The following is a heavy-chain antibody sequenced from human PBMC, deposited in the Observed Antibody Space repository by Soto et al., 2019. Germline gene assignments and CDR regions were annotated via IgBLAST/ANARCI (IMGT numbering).Heavy chain of an antibody. V-gene: IGHV4-4*07. CDR3: ARDRIQLWLRSYYYYGMDV. Sequence: QVQLQESGPGLVKPSETLSLTCTVSGGSISSYYWSWIRQPAGKGLEWIGRIYISGSTNYNPSLKSRVTMSVDTSKYQSSLKLSSVTAADTAVYYCARDRIQLWLRSYYYYGMDVWGQWTTVTVSS. D-gene: IGHD5-18*01. J-gene: IGHJ6*02. CDR2: IYISGST. CDR1: GGSISSYY.